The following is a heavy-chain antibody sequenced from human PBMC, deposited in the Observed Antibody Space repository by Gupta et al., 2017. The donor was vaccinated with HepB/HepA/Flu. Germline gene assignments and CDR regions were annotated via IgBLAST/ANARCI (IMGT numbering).Heavy chain of an antibody. CDR2: IYYSGST. Sequence: QLQLQESVPGLVKPSETLSLTCTVSGGSISSSSYYWGWIRQPPGKGLEWIGSIYYSGSTYYNPSLKSRVTISVDTSKNQFSLKLSSVTAADTAVYYWARRGRAAAAGDFDYWGQGTLVTVSS. J-gene: IGHJ4*02. V-gene: IGHV4-39*01. CDR3: ARRGRAAAAGDFDY. D-gene: IGHD6-13*01. CDR1: GGSISSSSYY.